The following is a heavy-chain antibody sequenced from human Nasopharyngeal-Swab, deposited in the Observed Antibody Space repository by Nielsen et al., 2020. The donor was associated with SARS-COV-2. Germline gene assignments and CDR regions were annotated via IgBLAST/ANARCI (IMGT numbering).Heavy chain of an antibody. CDR3: ARAGAAAPGVYYGMDV. Sequence: ASVKVSCKASGYTFTGYYMHWVRQPPGQGLEWMGRINPNSGGTNYAQKFQGRVTMTRDTSISTAYMELSSLRSEDTAVYYCARAGAAAPGVYYGMDVWGQGTTVTVSS. J-gene: IGHJ6*02. D-gene: IGHD6-13*01. V-gene: IGHV1-2*06. CDR2: INPNSGGT. CDR1: GYTFTGYY.